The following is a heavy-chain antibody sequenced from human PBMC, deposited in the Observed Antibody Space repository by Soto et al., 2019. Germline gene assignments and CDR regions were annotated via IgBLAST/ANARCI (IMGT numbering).Heavy chain of an antibody. V-gene: IGHV3-23*01. CDR1: GFTFSTYA. J-gene: IGHJ3*02. CDR2: ISVGGGST. Sequence: EVQLLESGGGLVQPGGSLRLSCAASGFTFSTYAMSWVRQAPGKGLEWVSVISVGGGSTYYADSVKGRFTISRDNSKNTVYLQMNSLRAEDTAVYYCAKDGRCYRDAFDIWGQGTMVTVSS. D-gene: IGHD3-10*02. CDR3: AKDGRCYRDAFDI.